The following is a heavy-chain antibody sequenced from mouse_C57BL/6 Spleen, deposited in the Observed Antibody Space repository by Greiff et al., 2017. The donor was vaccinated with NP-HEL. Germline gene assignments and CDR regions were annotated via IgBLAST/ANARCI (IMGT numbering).Heavy chain of an antibody. Sequence: EVKLVESGGGLVKPGGSLKLSCAASGFTFSSYAMSWVRQTPEKRLEWVATISDGGSYTYYPDNVKGRFTISRDNAKNNLYLQMSHLKSEDTAMYYCARPSYGSSWGYAMDYWGQGTSVTVSS. CDR2: ISDGGSYT. CDR3: ARPSYGSSWGYAMDY. D-gene: IGHD1-1*01. J-gene: IGHJ4*01. V-gene: IGHV5-4*03. CDR1: GFTFSSYA.